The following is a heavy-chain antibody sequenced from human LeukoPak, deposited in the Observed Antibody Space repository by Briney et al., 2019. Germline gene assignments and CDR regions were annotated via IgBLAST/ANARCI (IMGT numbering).Heavy chain of an antibody. J-gene: IGHJ4*02. V-gene: IGHV3-48*01. CDR2: ISSSSTI. CDR1: GFTFSSYS. D-gene: IGHD4-17*01. Sequence: GGSLRLSCAASGFTFSSYSMNWVRQAPGKGLEWVSYISSSSTIYYADSVKGRFTISRDNAKNSLYLQMNSLRAEDTAVYYCARIFGDSFYGDYWGQGTLVTVSS. CDR3: ARIFGDSFYGDY.